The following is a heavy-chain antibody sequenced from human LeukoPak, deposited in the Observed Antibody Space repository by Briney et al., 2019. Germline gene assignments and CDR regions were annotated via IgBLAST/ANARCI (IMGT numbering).Heavy chain of an antibody. Sequence: QPGGSLRLSCAASGFTFSSHWMHWVRQAPGKGLVWVSRINPDGSSTTYGDAVNGRFTISRDNAKNTLYLQMNSLRAEDTALYYCVRAVVGATDYWGQGTLVTVSS. D-gene: IGHD1-26*01. V-gene: IGHV3-74*03. CDR3: VRAVVGATDY. CDR2: INPDGSST. J-gene: IGHJ4*02. CDR1: GFTFSSHW.